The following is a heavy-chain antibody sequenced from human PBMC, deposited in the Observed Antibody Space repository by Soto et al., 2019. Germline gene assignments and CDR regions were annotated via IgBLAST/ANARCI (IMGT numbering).Heavy chain of an antibody. CDR3: AKTIAPPYYYYGTDV. CDR2: ISYDGSNK. Sequence: PGGSLRLSCAASGFTFSSYGMHWVRQAPGKGLEWVAVISYDGSNKYYADSVKGRFTISRDNSKNTLYLQMNSLRAEDTAVYYCAKTIAPPYYYYGTDVWGQGTTVTVSS. CDR1: GFTFSSYG. J-gene: IGHJ6*02. V-gene: IGHV3-30*18.